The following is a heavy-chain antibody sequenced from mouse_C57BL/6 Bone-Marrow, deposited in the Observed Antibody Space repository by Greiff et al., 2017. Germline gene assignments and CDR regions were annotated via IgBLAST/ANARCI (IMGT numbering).Heavy chain of an antibody. V-gene: IGHV14-4*01. J-gene: IGHJ3*01. D-gene: IGHD1-1*01. CDR1: GFNIKDDY. CDR3: TTLLAWFAY. Sequence: EVQLQQSGAELVRPGASVKLSCTASGFNIKDDYMHWVKQRPEQGLEWIGWIDPENGDTEYASKFQGKATITADTSSNTAYLQHSSLTSEDTAVYYCTTLLAWFAYWGQGTLVTVSA. CDR2: IDPENGDT.